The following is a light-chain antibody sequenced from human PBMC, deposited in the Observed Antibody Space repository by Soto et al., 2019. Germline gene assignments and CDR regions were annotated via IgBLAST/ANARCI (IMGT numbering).Light chain of an antibody. V-gene: IGKV3-15*01. CDR2: GAS. CDR1: QSVSSN. J-gene: IGKJ2*01. Sequence: EIVMTQSPATLSVSPGERATLSCRASQSVSSNLAWYQQKPGQAPRLLIYGASTRATGITARFSGSGSGTEFTLTISSLQSEDFAVDYCQQYNNWLRTFGQGTKLEIK. CDR3: QQYNNWLRT.